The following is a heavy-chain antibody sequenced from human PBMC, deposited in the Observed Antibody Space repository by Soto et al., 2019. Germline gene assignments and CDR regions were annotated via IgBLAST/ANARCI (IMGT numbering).Heavy chain of an antibody. V-gene: IGHV4-30-2*01. CDR3: ARGYSSSWAPYFDY. CDR2: IYHSGST. J-gene: IGHJ4*02. D-gene: IGHD6-13*01. Sequence: QLQLQESGSGLVKPSQTLSLTCAVSGGSISSGGYSWSWIRQPPGKGLEWIGYIYHSGSTYYNPSLKSRVTISVDRSKSQFSLKLSSVTAADTAVYYCARGYSSSWAPYFDYWGQGTLVTVSS. CDR1: GGSISSGGYS.